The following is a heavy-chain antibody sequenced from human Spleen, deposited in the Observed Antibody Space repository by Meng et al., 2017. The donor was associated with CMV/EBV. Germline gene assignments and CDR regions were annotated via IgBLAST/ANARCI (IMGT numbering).Heavy chain of an antibody. Sequence: RSFSSSIYYWGWIRQPPGQGLEWIGSIYYSGSTYYNPSLTSRVTISVDTSKNQFSLKLSSVTAADTAVYYCARDQGDRRRPYYFDYWGQGTLVTVSS. CDR3: ARDQGDRRRPYYFDY. J-gene: IGHJ4*02. CDR2: IYYSGST. V-gene: IGHV4-39*07. CDR1: RSFSSSIYY. D-gene: IGHD3-16*01.